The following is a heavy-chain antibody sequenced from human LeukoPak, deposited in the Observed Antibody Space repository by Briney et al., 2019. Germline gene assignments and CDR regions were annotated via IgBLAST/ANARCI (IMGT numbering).Heavy chain of an antibody. V-gene: IGHV3-48*01. CDR3: ARSRGSSGSYPFDY. CDR1: GFTFSSYS. Sequence: PGGSLRLSCAASGFTFSSYSMNWVRRAPGKGLEWVSYISSSSSTIYYAGSVKGRFTISRDNAKNSLFLQMNSLRAEDTAVYYCARSRGSSGSYPFDYWGQGTLVTVSS. CDR2: ISSSSSTI. J-gene: IGHJ4*02. D-gene: IGHD1-26*01.